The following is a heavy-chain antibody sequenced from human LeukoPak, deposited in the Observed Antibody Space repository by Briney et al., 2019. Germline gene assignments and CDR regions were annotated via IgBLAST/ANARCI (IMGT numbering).Heavy chain of an antibody. D-gene: IGHD3-10*01. J-gene: IGHJ4*02. CDR3: ARDSMIRGVIIPPIDY. CDR1: GFTFSSYW. CDR2: IKQDGSEK. V-gene: IGHV3-7*01. Sequence: GGPLRLSCAASGFTFSSYWMSWVRQAPGKGLEWVANIKQDGSEKYYVDSVKGRFTISRDNAKNSLYLQMNSLRAEDTAVYYCARDSMIRGVIIPPIDYWGQGTLVTVSS.